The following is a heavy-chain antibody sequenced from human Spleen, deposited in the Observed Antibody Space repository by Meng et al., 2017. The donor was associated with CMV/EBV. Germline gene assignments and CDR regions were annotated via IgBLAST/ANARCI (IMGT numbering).Heavy chain of an antibody. CDR1: GYTFTSYD. V-gene: IGHV1-18*01. CDR3: ARDLTEYQPYFDY. Sequence: ASVKVSCKASGYTFTSYDINWVRQATGQGLEWMGWISTYNGNTNYAQKFQGRVTMTTDTSTSTVYMELRSLTFDDTAVYYCARDLTEYQPYFDYWGQGTLVTVSS. CDR2: ISTYNGNT. D-gene: IGHD2-2*01. J-gene: IGHJ4*02.